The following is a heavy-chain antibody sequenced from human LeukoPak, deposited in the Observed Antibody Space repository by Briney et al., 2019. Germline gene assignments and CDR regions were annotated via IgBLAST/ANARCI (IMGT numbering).Heavy chain of an antibody. J-gene: IGHJ4*02. CDR3: ARDLRRGSYYDGHYLDF. V-gene: IGHV1-18*01. Sequence: ASVKVSCKASGYTFTNYGFSWVRQAPGQGLEWMGWTSTHNGNKMYAQSLQGRATVTTDTSTSTTYMELTSLRSDDPAVYYCARDLRRGSYYDGHYLDFWGQGTLVTVSS. D-gene: IGHD3-10*01. CDR2: TSTHNGNK. CDR1: GYTFTNYG.